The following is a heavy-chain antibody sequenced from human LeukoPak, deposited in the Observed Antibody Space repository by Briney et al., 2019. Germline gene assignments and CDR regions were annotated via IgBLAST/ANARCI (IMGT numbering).Heavy chain of an antibody. CDR2: ISDYNGDT. Sequence: GASVKVSCKASGYTFTSYGISWVRQAPGQGLAWMGWISDYNGDTNFSQNLQGRVTMTTDTSTSTAYMELRSVTSDDTAVYDCAMGRLHQDNDYWGQGTLVTVSS. D-gene: IGHD1-14*01. J-gene: IGHJ4*02. CDR3: AMGRLHQDNDY. V-gene: IGHV1-18*01. CDR1: GYTFTSYG.